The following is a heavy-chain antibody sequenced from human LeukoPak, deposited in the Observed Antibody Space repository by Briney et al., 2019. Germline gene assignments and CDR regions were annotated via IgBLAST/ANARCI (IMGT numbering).Heavy chain of an antibody. J-gene: IGHJ4*02. D-gene: IGHD4-17*01. CDR1: GYTFTSYG. Sequence: ASVKVSCKASGYTFTSYGISRVRQAPGQGLEWMGWISAYNGNTNYAQKLQGRVTMTTDTSTSTAYMEPRSLRSDDTAVYYCTRDLRADDYGDYVFDDWGQGTLVTVSS. V-gene: IGHV1-18*01. CDR3: TRDLRADDYGDYVFDD. CDR2: ISAYNGNT.